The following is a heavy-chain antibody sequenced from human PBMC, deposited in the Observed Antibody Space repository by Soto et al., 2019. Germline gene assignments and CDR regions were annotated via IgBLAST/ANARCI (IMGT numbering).Heavy chain of an antibody. J-gene: IGHJ2*01. CDR3: AKVREIYSSGWLTNLYFDL. V-gene: IGHV3-23*01. CDR2: ISGSGGST. CDR1: GFTFSSYA. D-gene: IGHD6-19*01. Sequence: EVQLLESGGGLVQPGGSLRLSCAASGFTFSSYAMSWVRQAPGKGLEWVSAISGSGGSTYYADSVKGRFTISRDNSKNTRYLQMNSLRAEDTAVYYCAKVREIYSSGWLTNLYFDLWGRGTLVTVSS.